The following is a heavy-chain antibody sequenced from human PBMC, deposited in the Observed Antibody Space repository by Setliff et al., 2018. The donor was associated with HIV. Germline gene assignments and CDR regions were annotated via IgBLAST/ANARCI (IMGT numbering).Heavy chain of an antibody. V-gene: IGHV4-39*01. Sequence: SETLSLTCVVSGDSISRSRYYWGWIRQPPGKGLEWIGSFYYSGSTSYNPSLKSRVTISGDTSKNQVSLRLSSVTAADAAVYSCASRVYYYDSRGYLREEGFDPWGQGTLVTVSS. CDR2: FYYSGST. J-gene: IGHJ5*02. CDR3: ASRVYYYDSRGYLREEGFDP. CDR1: GDSISRSRYY. D-gene: IGHD3-22*01.